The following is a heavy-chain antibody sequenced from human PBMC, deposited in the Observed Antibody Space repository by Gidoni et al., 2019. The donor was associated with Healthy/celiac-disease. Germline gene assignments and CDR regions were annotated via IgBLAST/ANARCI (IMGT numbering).Heavy chain of an antibody. V-gene: IGHV1-69*09. CDR1: GGTFSSYA. D-gene: IGHD6-19*01. CDR3: AREADIAVAGTIFDY. CDR2: IIPILGIA. Sequence: QVQLVQSGAEVKKPGSSVKVSCKASGGTFSSYAISWVRQAPGQGLEWMGRIIPILGIANYAQKFQGRVTITADKSTSTAYMELSSLRSEDTAVYYCAREADIAVAGTIFDYWGQGTLVTVSS. J-gene: IGHJ4*02.